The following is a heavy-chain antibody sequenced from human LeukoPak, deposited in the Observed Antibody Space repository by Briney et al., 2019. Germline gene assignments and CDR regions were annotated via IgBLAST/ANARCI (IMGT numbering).Heavy chain of an antibody. V-gene: IGHV1-69*13. CDR3: ARESAIYDHYFDY. J-gene: IGHJ4*02. CDR2: IIPIFGTA. D-gene: IGHD5/OR15-5a*01. CDR1: GGTFSSYA. Sequence: SVKVSCKASGGTFSSYAISWARQAPGQGLEWVGGIIPIFGTANYAQKFQGRVTITADESTSTAYMELSSLRSEDTAVYYCARESAIYDHYFDYWGQGTLVTVSS.